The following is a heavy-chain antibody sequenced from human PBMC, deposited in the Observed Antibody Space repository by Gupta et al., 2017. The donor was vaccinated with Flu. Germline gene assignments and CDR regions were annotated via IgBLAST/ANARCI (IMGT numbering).Heavy chain of an antibody. CDR2: ISSDGSMT. J-gene: IGHJ4*02. V-gene: IGHV3-74*03. D-gene: IGHD3-16*01. CDR3: ARDYTVLDV. Sequence: SGFTFSSYWMQWVRQLPGKGLEWVSRISSDGSMTTSADSVRGRFITSRDNAKNALYLQMNSLRDEDTAVYYCARDYTVLDVWGRGTLVTVS. CDR1: GFTFSSYW.